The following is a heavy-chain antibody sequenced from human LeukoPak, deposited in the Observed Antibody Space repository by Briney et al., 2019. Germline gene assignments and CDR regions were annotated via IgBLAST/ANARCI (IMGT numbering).Heavy chain of an antibody. CDR3: ARAGGGFDY. CDR2: ISYDGSNK. J-gene: IGHJ4*02. Sequence: PGRSLRLSCAASGFTFSSYAMHWVRQAPGKGLEWVAVISYDGSNKYYADSVKGRFTISRDNSKNTLYLQMNSLRAEDTAVYYCARAGGGFDYWGQGTLVTVSS. D-gene: IGHD3-10*01. CDR1: GFTFSSYA. V-gene: IGHV3-30*04.